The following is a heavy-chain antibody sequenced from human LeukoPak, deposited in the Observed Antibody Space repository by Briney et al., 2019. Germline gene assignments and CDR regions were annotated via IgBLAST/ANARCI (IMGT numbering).Heavy chain of an antibody. CDR2: ISYDGSNK. Sequence: GSLRLSCAASGFTFSSYAMHWVRQAPGKGLEWVAVISYDGSNKYYADSVKGRFTISRDNSKNTLYLQMNSLRAEDTAVYYCARDLPGAFIAAADPSFDYWGQGTLVTVSS. CDR3: ARDLPGAFIAAADPSFDY. J-gene: IGHJ4*02. CDR1: GFTFSSYA. D-gene: IGHD6-13*01. V-gene: IGHV3-30-3*01.